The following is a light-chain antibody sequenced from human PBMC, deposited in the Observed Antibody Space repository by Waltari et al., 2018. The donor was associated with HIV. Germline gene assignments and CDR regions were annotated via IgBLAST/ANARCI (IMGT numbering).Light chain of an antibody. CDR3: QSYDTSLSGSEV. Sequence: QSVLTQPPSVSGAPGQRVTFSCTGSSSNIGAGYAVHWTRQLPGTAPKLLIYGNNNRPSGVPDRFSGSKSGTSASLAITGLQTEDEADYYCQSYDTSLSGSEVFGGGTKLTVL. CDR1: SSNIGAGYA. J-gene: IGLJ2*01. V-gene: IGLV1-40*01. CDR2: GNN.